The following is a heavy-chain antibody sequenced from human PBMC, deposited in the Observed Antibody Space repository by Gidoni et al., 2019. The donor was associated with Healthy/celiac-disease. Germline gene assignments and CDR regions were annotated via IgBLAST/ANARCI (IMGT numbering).Heavy chain of an antibody. V-gene: IGHV3-23*01. Sequence: VQLLESGGGLVQPGGSLRLSCAASGFPFSSYAMRWVRQAPGKGLEWVSAISGSGGSTYYADSVKGRFTISRDNSKNTLYLQMNSLRAEDTAVYYCAKTSNHYYYMDVWGKGTTVTVSS. CDR1: GFPFSSYA. D-gene: IGHD2-8*01. CDR2: ISGSGGST. CDR3: AKTSNHYYYMDV. J-gene: IGHJ6*03.